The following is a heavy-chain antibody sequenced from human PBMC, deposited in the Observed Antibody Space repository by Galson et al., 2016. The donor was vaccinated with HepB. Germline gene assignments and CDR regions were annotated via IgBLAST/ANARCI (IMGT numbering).Heavy chain of an antibody. CDR1: GYTFTSYA. CDR2: INAGNGNT. Sequence: SVKVSCKASGYTFTSYAMHWVRQAPGQRLEWMGWINAGNGNTKYSQKFQGRVTITRDTSASTAYMELSSLRSEDTAVYYCARDMAPIQLWLRYYYYGMHDWGQGTTVTVSS. D-gene: IGHD5-18*01. V-gene: IGHV1-3*01. J-gene: IGHJ6*02. CDR3: ARDMAPIQLWLRYYYYGMHD.